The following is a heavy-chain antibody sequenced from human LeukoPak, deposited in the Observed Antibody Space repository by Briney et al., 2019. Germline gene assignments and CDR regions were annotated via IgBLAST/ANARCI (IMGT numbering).Heavy chain of an antibody. D-gene: IGHD6-13*01. CDR3: ARDWYSSSWYLNFWFDP. CDR1: GGSISSYY. CDR2: IYTSGST. Sequence: SETLSLTCTVSGGSISSYYWSWIRQPAGKGLEWIGRIYTSGSTNYIPSLKSRVTMSVDTSKNQFSLKLSSVTAADTAVYYCARDWYSSSWYLNFWFDPWGQGTLVTVSS. J-gene: IGHJ5*02. V-gene: IGHV4-4*07.